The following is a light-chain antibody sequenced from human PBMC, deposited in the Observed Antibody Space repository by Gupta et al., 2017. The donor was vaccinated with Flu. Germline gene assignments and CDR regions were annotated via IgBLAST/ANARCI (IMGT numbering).Light chain of an antibody. J-gene: IGLJ3*02. CDR3: SSYADSNNVL. CDR2: DLN. V-gene: IGLV2-8*01. Sequence: QSALTQPPSASGSPGQSVTISCTGTSSDVGGYRHVSWYQQHPGKAPKLMIYDLNKRPSGVPDRFSGSKSGNTASLTVSGLQAEDEANYYCSSYADSNNVLFGGGTTLSVL. CDR1: SSDVGGYRH.